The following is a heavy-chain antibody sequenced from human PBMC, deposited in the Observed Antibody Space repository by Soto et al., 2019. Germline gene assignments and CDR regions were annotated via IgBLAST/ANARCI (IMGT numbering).Heavy chain of an antibody. CDR3: AKDGSSSVDSYYGMDV. Sequence: VGSLRLSCAASGFTFTSFAINWVRQAPGKGLEWVSGLSGSGASTYYADSVKGRFTIFRDNSKNTLYLQMNSLRAEDTAVYYCAKDGSSSVDSYYGMDVWGQGTTVTVSS. D-gene: IGHD6-6*01. CDR1: GFTFTSFA. CDR2: LSGSGAST. J-gene: IGHJ6*02. V-gene: IGHV3-23*01.